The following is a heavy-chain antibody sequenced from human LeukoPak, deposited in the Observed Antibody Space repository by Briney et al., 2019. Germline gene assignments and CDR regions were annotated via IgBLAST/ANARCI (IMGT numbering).Heavy chain of an antibody. D-gene: IGHD2/OR15-2a*01. V-gene: IGHV3-7*04. CDR2: INQDGSEK. J-gene: IGHJ4*02. CDR1: GFTFSSYS. Sequence: GGSLRLSCAASGFTFSSYSMNWVRQAPGKGLEWVANINQDGSEKSYVDSVRGRFTISRDNAKNSLYLQMNRVGAEDTAVYYCARGEDNADEYLREDYWGQGILVTVSS. CDR3: ARGEDNADEYLREDY.